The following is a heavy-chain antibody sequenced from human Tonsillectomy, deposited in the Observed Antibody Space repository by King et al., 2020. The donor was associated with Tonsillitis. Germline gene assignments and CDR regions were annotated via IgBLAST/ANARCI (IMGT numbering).Heavy chain of an antibody. J-gene: IGHJ4*02. CDR1: GFMFSDFY. CDR2: ISSRDAAT. D-gene: IGHD3-22*01. CDR3: ARDTYYSDNTYDY. Sequence: VQLVESGGGLVKPGGSLRLSCAASGFMFSDFYMSWIRQAPGKGREWVSYISSRDAATYHADSVKGRFTISRDNAKNSLYLQMNSLRAEDTAVYYCARDTYYSDNTYDYWGQGTLVTVSS. V-gene: IGHV3-11*01.